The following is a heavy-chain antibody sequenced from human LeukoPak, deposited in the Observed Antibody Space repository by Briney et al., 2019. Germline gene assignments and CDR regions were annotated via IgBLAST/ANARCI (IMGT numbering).Heavy chain of an antibody. J-gene: IGHJ4*02. CDR3: ARDDYGGNPGFDY. V-gene: IGHV3-74*01. Sequence: GGSLRLSCAASGFTFSNFWMHWVRQAPGEGLVWVALIYGDGSFTRYADSVKGRFTISRDNAKNSLYLQMNRLRAEDTAVYYCARDDYGGNPGFDYWGQGTLVTVSS. CDR2: IYGDGSFT. D-gene: IGHD4-23*01. CDR1: GFTFSNFW.